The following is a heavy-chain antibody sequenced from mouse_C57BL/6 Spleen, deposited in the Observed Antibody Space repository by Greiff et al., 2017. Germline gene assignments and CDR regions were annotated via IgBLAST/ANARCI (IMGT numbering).Heavy chain of an antibody. Sequence: EVKVEESGGGLVQPGGSLSLSCAASGFTFTGYYLSWVRQPPGKALEWLGFIRHKANGYTTEYSSSVKGRFTSSRDNSQSILYLQMNALRAEDSATDYCARWCYGRGDFDYWGQGTTRTVSS. CDR3: ARWCYGRGDFDY. V-gene: IGHV7-3*01. D-gene: IGHD1-1*01. CDR1: GFTFTGYY. J-gene: IGHJ2*01. CDR2: IRHKANGYTT.